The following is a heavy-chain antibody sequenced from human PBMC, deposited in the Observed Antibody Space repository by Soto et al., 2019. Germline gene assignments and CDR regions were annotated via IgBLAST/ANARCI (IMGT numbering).Heavy chain of an antibody. CDR2: ISGSGGST. Sequence: PGGSLRLSCAASGFTFSSYAMSWVRQAPGKGLEWVSAISGSGGSTYYADSVKGRFTISRDNSKNTLYLQMNSLRAEDTAVYYCAKDLWGTVTTYADAFDIWGQGTMVTVSS. CDR3: AKDLWGTVTTYADAFDI. CDR1: GFTFSSYA. D-gene: IGHD4-17*01. J-gene: IGHJ3*02. V-gene: IGHV3-23*01.